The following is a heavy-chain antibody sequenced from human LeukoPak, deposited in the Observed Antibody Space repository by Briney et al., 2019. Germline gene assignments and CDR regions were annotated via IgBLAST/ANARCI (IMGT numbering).Heavy chain of an antibody. D-gene: IGHD6-13*01. CDR3: ARMRANWYEDY. CDR1: GFTFSSYS. CDR2: ITTTFYT. Sequence: GGSLRLSCAASGFTFSSYSFNWVRQVPGKGLEWVSSITTTFYTYYTDSVKGRFTISRDNAKNSLYLQMISLRAEDTAVYYCARMRANWYEDYWGQGTLVTVSS. J-gene: IGHJ4*02. V-gene: IGHV3-21*01.